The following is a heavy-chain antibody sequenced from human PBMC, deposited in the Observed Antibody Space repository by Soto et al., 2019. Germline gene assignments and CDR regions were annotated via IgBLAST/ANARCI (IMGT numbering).Heavy chain of an antibody. CDR1: GGSLSNNY. D-gene: IGHD2-2*01. V-gene: IGHV4-59*01. CDR2: IYYTGSI. CDR3: ARQGVNFQPKWFDP. Sequence: PSETLSLTCTVSGGSLSNNYWSWIRQPPGKALEWIGYIYYTGSIKYNPSLESRVTISLDTSKNQFSLKLSSVTAADTAVYYCARQGVNFQPKWFDPWGQGTTVTV. J-gene: IGHJ5*02.